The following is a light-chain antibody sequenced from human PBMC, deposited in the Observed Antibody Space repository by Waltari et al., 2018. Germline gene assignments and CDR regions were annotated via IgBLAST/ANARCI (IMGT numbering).Light chain of an antibody. CDR1: SHDVGNYDL. CDR2: EVT. V-gene: IGLV2-23*02. Sequence: QSALTQPASVSGSPGQSITISCTGTSHDVGNYDLVSWNQQHPAKAPKLIIYEVTKRPSGFSNRFSGSKSGNTASLTISGLHTEDEGDYYCCSYSGDLSFGVVFGGGTKLTVL. CDR3: CSYSGDLSFGVV. J-gene: IGLJ2*01.